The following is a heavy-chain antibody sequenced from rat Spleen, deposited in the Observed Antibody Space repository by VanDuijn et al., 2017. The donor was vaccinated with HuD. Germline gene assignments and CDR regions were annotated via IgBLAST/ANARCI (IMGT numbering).Heavy chain of an antibody. CDR1: GFTFSDFF. CDR3: ARQATTVPSYFDY. Sequence: EVQLVESDGGSVQPGGSLKVSCVASGFTFSDFFMAWVRQAPTKGLEWVATISYDGSTTYYRDSVKGRFTISRDDAKSTLYLQVDSLRSEDTTTYYCARQATTVPSYFDYWGQGVMVTVSS. J-gene: IGHJ2*01. CDR2: ISYDGSTT. D-gene: IGHD1-1*01. V-gene: IGHV5-29*01.